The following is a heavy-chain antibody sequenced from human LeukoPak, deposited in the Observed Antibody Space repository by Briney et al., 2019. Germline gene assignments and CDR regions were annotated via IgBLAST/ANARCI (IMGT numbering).Heavy chain of an antibody. Sequence: GGSLRLSCAASGFTFSGCWMTWVRQAPGKGREGVANIKEDGGKKNYVDSVKGRFTIFRDNAKNSLYLQMNSLRAEDTAVYYCATPLDYYDSSGYHQGGDWGQGTLVTVSS. CDR1: GFTFSGCW. D-gene: IGHD3-22*01. CDR3: ATPLDYYDSSGYHQGGD. J-gene: IGHJ4*02. CDR2: IKEDGGKK. V-gene: IGHV3-7*03.